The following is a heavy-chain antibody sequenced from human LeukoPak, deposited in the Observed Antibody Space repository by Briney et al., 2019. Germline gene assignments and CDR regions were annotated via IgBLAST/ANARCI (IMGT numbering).Heavy chain of an antibody. CDR1: GYTFTSYG. Sequence: ASVKLSCKASGYTFTSYGISWVRQAPAQGLEWMGWISGYNGNTNYAQKLQGRVTMTTDTSTSTAYMELRSLRSDDTAVYYCARDGYCSGGSCYLENWFDPWGQGTLVTVSS. CDR3: ARDGYCSGGSCYLENWFDP. D-gene: IGHD2-15*01. CDR2: ISGYNGNT. J-gene: IGHJ5*02. V-gene: IGHV1-18*04.